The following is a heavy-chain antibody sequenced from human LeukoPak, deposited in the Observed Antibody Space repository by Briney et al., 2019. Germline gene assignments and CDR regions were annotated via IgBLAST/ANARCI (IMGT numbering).Heavy chain of an antibody. V-gene: IGHV3-53*01. J-gene: IGHJ4*02. CDR2: IYSDNT. Sequence: QSGGSLRLSCTVSGFTVSSNSMSWVRQAPGKGLEWVSFIYSDNTHYSDSVKGRFTISRDNSKNTLYLQMNSLRAEDTAVYYCAKAPKPVVTAHYFDYWGQGTLVTVSS. CDR1: GFTVSSNS. CDR3: AKAPKPVVTAHYFDY. D-gene: IGHD2-21*02.